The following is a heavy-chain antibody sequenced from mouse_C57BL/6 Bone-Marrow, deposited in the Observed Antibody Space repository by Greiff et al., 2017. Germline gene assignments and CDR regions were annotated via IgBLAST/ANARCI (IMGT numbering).Heavy chain of an antibody. D-gene: IGHD1-1*01. Sequence: EVMLVESVPGLAKPSQTLSLTCSVTGYSIPSAYWNWIRKFPGNKLEYMGNISYSGSTYYNPSLKRRISINRDTSKNQYYLQLNSVTTEETVTYFSARWAPHYYGSSYYAMDYWGQGTSVTVSA. V-gene: IGHV3-8*01. CDR3: ARWAPHYYGSSYYAMDY. CDR1: GYSIPSAY. J-gene: IGHJ4*01. CDR2: ISYSGST.